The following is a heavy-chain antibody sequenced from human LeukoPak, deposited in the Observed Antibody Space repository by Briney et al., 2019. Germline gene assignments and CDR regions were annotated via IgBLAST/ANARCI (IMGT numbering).Heavy chain of an antibody. V-gene: IGHV3-9*01. CDR1: GFTFDDYA. J-gene: IGHJ3*02. CDR3: ARVTGTTTSAFDI. Sequence: GGSLRLSCAASGFTFDDYAMHWVRQAPGKGLEWVSGISWNSGSIGYADSVKGRFTISRDNAKNSLYLQMNSLRAEDTAVYYCARVTGTTTSAFDIWGQGTMVTVSS. D-gene: IGHD1-7*01. CDR2: ISWNSGSI.